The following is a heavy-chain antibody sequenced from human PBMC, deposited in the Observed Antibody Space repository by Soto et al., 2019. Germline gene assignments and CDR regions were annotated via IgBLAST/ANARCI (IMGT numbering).Heavy chain of an antibody. CDR1: GGSFSGYY. CDR3: ARVPGTYSSGWPTYYYYGMDV. Sequence: ASETLSLTCAVYGGSFSGYYWSWIRQPPGKGLEWIGEINHSGSTNYNPSLKSRVTISVDTSKNQFSLKLSSVTAADTAVYYCARVPGTYSSGWPTYYYYGMDVWGQGTTVTVSS. V-gene: IGHV4-34*01. J-gene: IGHJ6*02. D-gene: IGHD6-19*01. CDR2: INHSGST.